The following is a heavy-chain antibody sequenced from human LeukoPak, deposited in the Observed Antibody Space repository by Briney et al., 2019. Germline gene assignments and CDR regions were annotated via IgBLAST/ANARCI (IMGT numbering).Heavy chain of an antibody. Sequence: SETLSLTCTVSGGSVSSANYYWSWIRQPPGKGLEWIGYIYNSGTTSYNPSLKSRVTISLDMSRNQFSLKVNSVTAADTAVYYCARDTYSGTYAGSGTGYWGQGALVTVSS. J-gene: IGHJ4*02. CDR2: IYNSGTT. CDR3: ARDTYSGTYAGSGTGY. V-gene: IGHV4-61*01. D-gene: IGHD1-26*01. CDR1: GGSVSSANYY.